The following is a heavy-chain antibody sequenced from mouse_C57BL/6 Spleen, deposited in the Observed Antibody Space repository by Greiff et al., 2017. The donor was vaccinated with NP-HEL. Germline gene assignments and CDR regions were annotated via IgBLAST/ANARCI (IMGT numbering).Heavy chain of an antibody. D-gene: IGHD2-3*01. CDR2: ISSGGDYI. CDR1: GFTFSSYA. V-gene: IGHV5-9-1*02. J-gene: IGHJ1*03. CDR3: TRDDGYNWYFDV. Sequence: EVHLVESGEGLVKPGGSLKLSCAASGFTFSSYAMSWVRQTPEKRLEWVAYISSGGDYIYYADTVKGRFTISRDNARNTLYLQMSSLKSEDTAMYYCTRDDGYNWYFDVWGTGTTVTVSS.